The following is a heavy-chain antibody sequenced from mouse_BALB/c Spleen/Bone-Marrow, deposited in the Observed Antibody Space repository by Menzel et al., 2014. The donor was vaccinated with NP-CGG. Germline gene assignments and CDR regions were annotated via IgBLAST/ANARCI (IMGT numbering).Heavy chain of an antibody. CDR3: ARGGYGFAY. CDR2: INPYNGGT. CDR1: GFLFTGYS. J-gene: IGHJ3*01. V-gene: IGHV1-26*01. Sequence: VQLKHSGPELVKPGASMKMSCKASGFLFTGYSMNWVKQSHGKNLEWMGLINPYNGGTSYNQKFQGKATLTVDKSSSTAYMELLSLASEDSAVYFCARGGYGFAYWGQGTLVTVSA. D-gene: IGHD1-1*01.